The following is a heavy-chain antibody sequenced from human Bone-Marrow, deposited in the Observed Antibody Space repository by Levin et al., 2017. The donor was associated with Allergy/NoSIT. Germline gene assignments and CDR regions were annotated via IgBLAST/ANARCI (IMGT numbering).Heavy chain of an antibody. D-gene: IGHD3-3*01. CDR3: ARVKRDFWSDYLYYFDS. J-gene: IGHJ4*02. CDR2: IDHSGST. V-gene: IGHV4-34*01. CDR1: GGSFSSYS. Sequence: GSLRLSCAVYGGSFSSYSWSWIRQPPGKGLEWIGEIDHSGSTNYNPSLKSRVTISIDTSKNQFSLKLSSVTAADTAVYYCARVKRDFWSDYLYYFDSWGQGTLVTVSS.